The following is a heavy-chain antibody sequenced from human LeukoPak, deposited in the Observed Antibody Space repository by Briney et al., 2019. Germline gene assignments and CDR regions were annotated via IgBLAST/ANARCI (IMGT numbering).Heavy chain of an antibody. J-gene: IGHJ3*02. CDR1: GFTFSHYY. Sequence: PGGSLRLSCAASGFTFSHYYMSWIRQAPGKGLEWVSYISSSGSTIYYADSVKGRFTISRDNAKNSLYLQMNSLRAEDTAVYYCAKTTYYYDSSGYYNGAFDSWGQGTIVTVSS. D-gene: IGHD3-22*01. CDR2: ISSSGSTI. CDR3: AKTTYYYDSSGYYNGAFDS. V-gene: IGHV3-11*01.